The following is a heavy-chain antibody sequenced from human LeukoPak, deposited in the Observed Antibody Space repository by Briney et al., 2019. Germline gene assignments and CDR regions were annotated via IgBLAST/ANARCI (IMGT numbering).Heavy chain of an antibody. V-gene: IGHV3-30*02. CDR1: GFTFSSYG. J-gene: IGHJ4*02. Sequence: GGSLRLSCAASGFTFSSYGMNWVRQAPGKGLEWVAFIRYDGSKKYSADSVKGRFTISRDNSKNTLYLQMNSLRAEDTAVYYCARAIWFGELLYSPFDYWGQGTLVTVSS. D-gene: IGHD3-10*01. CDR2: IRYDGSKK. CDR3: ARAIWFGELLYSPFDY.